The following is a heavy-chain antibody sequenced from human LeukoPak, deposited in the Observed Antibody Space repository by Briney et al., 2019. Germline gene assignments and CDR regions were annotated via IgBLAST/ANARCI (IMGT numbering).Heavy chain of an antibody. CDR3: ARDLDPPYDAFDI. V-gene: IGHV3-53*01. Sequence: PGGSLRLSCAASGFTVSSNYMSWVRQAPGKGLEWVSVIYSGGSTYYADSVKGRFTISRDNSKNTLYLQMNSLRAEDTAVYCCARDLDPPYDAFDIWGQGTMVTVSS. CDR1: GFTVSSNY. D-gene: IGHD1-1*01. CDR2: IYSGGST. J-gene: IGHJ3*02.